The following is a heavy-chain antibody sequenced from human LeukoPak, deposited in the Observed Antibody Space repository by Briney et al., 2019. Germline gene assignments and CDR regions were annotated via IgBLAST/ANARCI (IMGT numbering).Heavy chain of an antibody. V-gene: IGHV1-8*03. J-gene: IGHJ3*02. CDR1: GYTFTSYD. D-gene: IGHD2-15*01. CDR2: MNPNSGNT. Sequence: ASVKVSCKASGYTFTSYDINWVRQATGQGLEWMGWMNPNSGNTGYAQKFQGRVTITRNTSISTAYMELSSLRSEDTAVYYCAIRCSGGSCYGYDAFDIWGQGTMVTVSS. CDR3: AIRCSGGSCYGYDAFDI.